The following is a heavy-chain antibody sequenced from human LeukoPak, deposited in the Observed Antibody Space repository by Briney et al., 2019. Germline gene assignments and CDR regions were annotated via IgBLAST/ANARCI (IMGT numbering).Heavy chain of an antibody. CDR2: IYSGGST. CDR1: GFTVSGNY. Sequence: GGSLRLSCAASGFTVSGNYMSWVRQAPGKGLEWVSVIYSGGSTYYADSVKGRFTISRDNSKNTLYLQMNSLRAEDTAVYYCAREIYYGSGSYYSGFDYWGQGTLVTVSS. J-gene: IGHJ4*02. V-gene: IGHV3-53*01. D-gene: IGHD3-10*01. CDR3: AREIYYGSGSYYSGFDY.